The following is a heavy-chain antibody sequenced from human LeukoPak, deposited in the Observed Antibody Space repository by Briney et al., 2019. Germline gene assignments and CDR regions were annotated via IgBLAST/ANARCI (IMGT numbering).Heavy chain of an antibody. Sequence: PSETLSLTCTVSGGSVSRGGYYWNWIRQHPGKGLEWIGFTSYSEGTYYNPSLMSRITISVDRSQNQFSLKMRDVTAADTAVYFCATADWESFYFDSWGLGVLVAVSS. CDR2: TSYSEGT. CDR1: GGSVSRGGYY. D-gene: IGHD1-26*01. CDR3: ATADWESFYFDS. J-gene: IGHJ4*02. V-gene: IGHV4-31*03.